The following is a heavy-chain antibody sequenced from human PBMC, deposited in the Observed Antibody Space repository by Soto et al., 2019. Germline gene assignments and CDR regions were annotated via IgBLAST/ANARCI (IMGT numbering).Heavy chain of an antibody. CDR2: MNPNSGNT. V-gene: IGHV1-8*01. CDR3: SRSLELVWSLDP. Sequence: QVQLVQSGXEXXXPGASVKVSCKASGYTFTSYDINWVRQATGQGLEWMGWMNPNSGNTGYAQKFQGRVTMTRNTSHNTGQNELRRLGSEDTALEYCSRSLELVWSLDPWGQGTLVTVSS. CDR1: GYTFTSYD. D-gene: IGHD1-26*01. J-gene: IGHJ5*02.